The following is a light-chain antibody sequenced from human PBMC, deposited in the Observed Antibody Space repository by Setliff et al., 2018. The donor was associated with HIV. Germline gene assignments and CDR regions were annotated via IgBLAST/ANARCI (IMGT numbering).Light chain of an antibody. J-gene: IGLJ3*02. CDR1: SSDVGGYNY. V-gene: IGLV2-14*01. Sequence: QSALTQPASVSGSSGQSITMSCTGTSSDVGGYNYVSWYQQHPGKAPKLIIYEVSNRPSGVSNRFYGSKSGNTASLTISGLQAEDEADYYCSSYTTKNTWVFGGGTQLTVL. CDR2: EVS. CDR3: SSYTTKNTWV.